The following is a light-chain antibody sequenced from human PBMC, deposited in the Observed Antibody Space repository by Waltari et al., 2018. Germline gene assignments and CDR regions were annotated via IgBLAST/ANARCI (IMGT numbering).Light chain of an antibody. V-gene: IGKV1-39*01. CDR2: TSS. CDR1: QSIANN. J-gene: IGKJ1*01. CDR3: QQSYMTLWT. Sequence: DIHMTQSPSSLSASVGDRATSTCLASQSIANNLNWYQQIAGQAPKLLISTSSNLKGGVPTRFSGSGFGTDFTLTISSLQPEDFATYYCQQSYMTLWTFGQGTKVE.